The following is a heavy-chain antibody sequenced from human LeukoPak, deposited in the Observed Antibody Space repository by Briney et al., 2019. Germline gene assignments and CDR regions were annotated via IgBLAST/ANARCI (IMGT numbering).Heavy chain of an antibody. V-gene: IGHV3-23*01. CDR1: GFTFSDSA. CDR2: ISSSGGNT. CDR3: AKADDSYDAGGSIYRVMDV. J-gene: IGHJ6*02. Sequence: GGSLRLSCAASGFTFSDSAMTWVRQVPGKGLEWVSLISSSGGNTYYADSVKGRFTISRDNSKNTLSLQMNSLRVEDTAVYYCAKADDSYDAGGSIYRVMDVWGQGTTVTVSS. D-gene: IGHD3-22*01.